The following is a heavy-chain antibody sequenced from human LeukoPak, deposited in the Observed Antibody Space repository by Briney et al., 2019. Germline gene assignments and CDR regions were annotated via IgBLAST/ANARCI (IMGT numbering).Heavy chain of an antibody. D-gene: IGHD3-22*01. CDR1: VRSISSHD. Sequence: SDTLSLPCTLSVRSISSHDASWIRQPPGKGREWIRYIYYSGSTNYNPSRKSRVTISVDTSKNQFSLKLSSVTAADTAVYYCARGEGYYDSSGYLDYYYRMDVWGQGTTVTVSS. V-gene: IGHV4-59*07. CDR3: ARGEGYYDSSGYLDYYYRMDV. CDR2: IYYSGST. J-gene: IGHJ6*02.